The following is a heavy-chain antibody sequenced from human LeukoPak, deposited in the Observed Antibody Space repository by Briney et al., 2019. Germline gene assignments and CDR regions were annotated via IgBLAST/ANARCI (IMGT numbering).Heavy chain of an antibody. CDR1: CGSISSYY. CDR3: ARQTRTTIFDL. D-gene: IGHD4-17*01. V-gene: IGHV4-59*08. Sequence: SETLSLTCTVSCGSISSYYWSWIRQPPGKGLEWIGYIYYSGSTNYNPSLKSRVTISVDTSKNQFSLKLSSVTAADTVVYYCARQTRTTIFDLWGRGTLVTVSS. CDR2: IYYSGST. J-gene: IGHJ2*01.